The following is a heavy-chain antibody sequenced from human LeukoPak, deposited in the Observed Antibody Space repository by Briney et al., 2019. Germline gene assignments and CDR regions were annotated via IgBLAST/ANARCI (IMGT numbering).Heavy chain of an antibody. CDR1: GYSFTSYW. V-gene: IGHV5-51*01. CDR2: IYPGDSDT. D-gene: IGHD5-18*01. CDR3: ARQSDTAMVDFDY. J-gene: IGHJ4*02. Sequence: GESLKISCKGSGYSFTSYWIGWVRQMPRKGLEWMGIIYPGDSDTRYSPSFQGQVTISADKSISTAYLQWSSLKASDTAMYYCARQSDTAMVDFDYWGQGTLVTVSS.